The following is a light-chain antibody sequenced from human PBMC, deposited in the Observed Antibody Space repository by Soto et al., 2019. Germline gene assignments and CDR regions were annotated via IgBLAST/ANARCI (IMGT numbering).Light chain of an antibody. J-gene: IGKJ1*01. Sequence: IQMTQSPSSVSASVGDRVTITCXASRDISTWVAWYQQKPGKAPKLLIYSASALKRGVPSRFSGSGSGTDFALTVSSLQPEDFATYYCQQADTFPWTFGQGTKVAI. CDR2: SAS. CDR3: QQADTFPWT. V-gene: IGKV1D-12*01. CDR1: RDISTW.